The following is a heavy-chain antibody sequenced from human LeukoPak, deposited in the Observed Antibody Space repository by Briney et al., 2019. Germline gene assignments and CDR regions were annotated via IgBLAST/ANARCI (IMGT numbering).Heavy chain of an antibody. J-gene: IGHJ4*02. V-gene: IGHV3-20*04. CDR2: INWNGGST. Sequence: GGALRLSCAASGFTFESFGMNWVRQAPGKGLEWVSGINWNGGSTNYADSVKGRFTISRDNAKNSLYLQMNSLRAEDTAVYYCASSLTMVRGDYWGQGTLVTVSS. D-gene: IGHD3-10*01. CDR3: ASSLTMVRGDY. CDR1: GFTFESFG.